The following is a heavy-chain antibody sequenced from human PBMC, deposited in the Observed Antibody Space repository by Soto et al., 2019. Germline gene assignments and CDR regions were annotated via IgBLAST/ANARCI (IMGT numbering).Heavy chain of an antibody. V-gene: IGHV3-30*04. Sequence: MTLSCTPSGRTFYHYAMHCVRQAPRKRPEWVAVVSHDGATKHYAESVRGRLTISRDNSRDTLSLQMNSLRPKDPGIYYCVRKTQAVRVVVRTQGSAGDLDWWGQGTVLTV. CDR2: VSHDGATK. J-gene: IGHJ3*01. CDR1: GRTFYHYA. D-gene: IGHD2-15*01. CDR3: VRKTQAVRVVVRTQGSAGDLDW.